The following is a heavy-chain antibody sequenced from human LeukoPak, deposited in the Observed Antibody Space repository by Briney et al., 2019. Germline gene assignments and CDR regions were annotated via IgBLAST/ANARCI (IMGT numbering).Heavy chain of an antibody. CDR1: GFTFSSYG. Sequence: GGSLRLSCAASGFTFSSYGMSWVRQAPGKGLEWVSAISGSGGSTYYADSVKGRFTISRDNSKNTLYLQMNSLRAEDTAVYYCAKDGKYSSGWYYFDYWGQGTLVTVSS. CDR3: AKDGKYSSGWYYFDY. CDR2: ISGSGGST. V-gene: IGHV3-23*01. J-gene: IGHJ4*02. D-gene: IGHD6-19*01.